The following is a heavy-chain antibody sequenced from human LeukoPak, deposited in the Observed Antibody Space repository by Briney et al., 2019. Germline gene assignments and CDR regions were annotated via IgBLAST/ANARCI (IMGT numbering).Heavy chain of an antibody. CDR1: GGSFSGYY. V-gene: IGHV4-34*01. CDR2: INHSGST. CDR3: ASSYYDSSGYYRNFDY. D-gene: IGHD3-22*01. Sequence: SETLSLTCAVYGGSFSGYYWSWIRQPPGKGLEWIGEINHSGSTNYNPSLKSRVTISVDTSKNQFSLKLSSVTAADTAVYYCASSYYDSSGYYRNFDYWGQGTLVTVSS. J-gene: IGHJ4*02.